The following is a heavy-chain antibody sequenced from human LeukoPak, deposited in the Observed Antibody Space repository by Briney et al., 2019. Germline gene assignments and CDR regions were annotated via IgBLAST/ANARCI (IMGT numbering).Heavy chain of an antibody. J-gene: IGHJ4*02. CDR2: INPNSGGT. CDR3: ARVPKVGATLDY. CDR1: GYTFTGYY. D-gene: IGHD1-26*01. Sequence: ASVKVSCKASGYTFTGYYMRWVRQAPGQGLEWMGWINPNSGGTNYAQKFQGRVTMTRDTSISTAYMELSRLRSDDTAVYYCARVPKVGATLDYWGQGTLVTVSS. V-gene: IGHV1-2*02.